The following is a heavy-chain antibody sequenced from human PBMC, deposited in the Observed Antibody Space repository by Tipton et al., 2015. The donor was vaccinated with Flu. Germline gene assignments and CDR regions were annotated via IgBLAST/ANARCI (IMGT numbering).Heavy chain of an antibody. D-gene: IGHD4-11*01. Sequence: TLSLTCTVSGGSISNYYYNWIRQPAGKGLEWIGRIFSSGKTDYNPSLRSRVTMSVDTSRRQFSLKLNSVTAADTAVYYCARRDYSNYVSEPKNWFDSWGQGTLVTVSS. CDR3: ARRDYSNYVSEPKNWFDS. CDR1: GGSISNYY. J-gene: IGHJ5*01. V-gene: IGHV4-4*07. CDR2: IFSSGKT.